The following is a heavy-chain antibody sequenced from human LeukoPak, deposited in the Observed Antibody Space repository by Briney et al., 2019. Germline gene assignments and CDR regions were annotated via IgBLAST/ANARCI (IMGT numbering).Heavy chain of an antibody. CDR1: GGSISSNSYY. CDR3: ARSHDHLWGNYPDY. J-gene: IGHJ4*02. Sequence: SETLSLTCTVSGGSISSNSYYWGWIRQPPGKGLDWIGTIYYSGSTYYNPSLKGRVTISVDTSKNQFSLKLSSVTAADTAMYYCARSHDHLWGNYPDYWGQGTLVTVSS. D-gene: IGHD3-16*02. CDR2: IYYSGST. V-gene: IGHV4-39*07.